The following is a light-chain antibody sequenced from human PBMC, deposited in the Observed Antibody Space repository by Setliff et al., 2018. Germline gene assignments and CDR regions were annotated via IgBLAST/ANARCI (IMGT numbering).Light chain of an antibody. Sequence: QSVLTQPPSASGSPGQSLIISCTGTSRDVGSSTFVSWYQQHPGKAPKLLIYEISKRPLGVPDRFSGSKSGNTASLTVSGLQAEDEADYYCSSYAGTNNPYVFGSGTKVTVL. CDR3: SSYAGTNNPYV. V-gene: IGLV2-8*01. CDR1: SRDVGSSTF. CDR2: EIS. J-gene: IGLJ1*01.